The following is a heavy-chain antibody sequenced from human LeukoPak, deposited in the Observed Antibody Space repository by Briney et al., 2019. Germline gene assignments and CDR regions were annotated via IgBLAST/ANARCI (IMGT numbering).Heavy chain of an antibody. CDR1: GGTFSSYA. CDR2: IIPIFGTA. J-gene: IGHJ4*02. D-gene: IGHD2-2*01. Sequence: SVKVSCKASGGTFSSYAISWARQAPGQGLEWMGGIIPIFGTANYAQKFQGRVTITTDESTSTAYMELSSLRSEDTAVYYCASMRLVVVPAAMYFDYWGQGTLVTVSS. CDR3: ASMRLVVVPAAMYFDY. V-gene: IGHV1-69*05.